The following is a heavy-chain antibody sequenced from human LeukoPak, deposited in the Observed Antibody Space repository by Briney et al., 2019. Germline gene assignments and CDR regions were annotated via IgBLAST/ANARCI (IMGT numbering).Heavy chain of an antibody. CDR2: IYHSGST. D-gene: IGHD6-13*01. V-gene: IGHV4-59*01. CDR3: AREKPSIAAAFDAFDI. Sequence: SETLSLTCTASGGSISSYYWSWIRQPPGKGLEWIGYIYHSGSTNYNPSLKSRVTISVDTSKNQFSLKLSSVTAADTAVYYCAREKPSIAAAFDAFDIWGQGTMVTVSS. J-gene: IGHJ3*02. CDR1: GGSISSYY.